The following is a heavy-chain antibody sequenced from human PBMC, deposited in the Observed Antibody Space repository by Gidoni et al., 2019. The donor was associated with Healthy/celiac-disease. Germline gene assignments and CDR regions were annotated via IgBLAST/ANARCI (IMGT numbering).Heavy chain of an antibody. CDR3: AKVKLDGDYPSYYYGMDV. Sequence: AASGFTFSSYAMSWVRQAPGKGLEWVSAISGSGGSTYYADSVKGRFTISRDNSKNTLYLQMNSLRAEDTAVYYCAKVKLDGDYPSYYYGMDVWGQGTTVTVSS. D-gene: IGHD4-17*01. J-gene: IGHJ6*02. CDR1: GFTFSSYA. V-gene: IGHV3-23*01. CDR2: ISGSGGST.